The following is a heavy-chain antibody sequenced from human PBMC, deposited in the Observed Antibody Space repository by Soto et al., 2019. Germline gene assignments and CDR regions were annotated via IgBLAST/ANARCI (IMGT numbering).Heavy chain of an antibody. Sequence: SETLSLSCTVSGRSLSNYYWACNRQPPGQGLEWIAYIYYSGSTKYNPTLKSRVPISVDTSKNQSSLRLSSVTAADTAIYFWAKLPRADYGGLFDPWGHGTLGTVS. J-gene: IGHJ5*02. V-gene: IGHV4-59*01. D-gene: IGHD4-17*01. CDR1: GRSLSNYY. CDR2: IYYSGST. CDR3: AKLPRADYGGLFDP.